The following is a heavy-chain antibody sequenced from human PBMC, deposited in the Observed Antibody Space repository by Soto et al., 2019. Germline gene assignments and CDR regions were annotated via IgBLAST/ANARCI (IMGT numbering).Heavy chain of an antibody. CDR3: ATYGGDTGRFDY. CDR2: SGTI. J-gene: IGHJ4*02. Sequence: LSLTCSVSGGSISSSRYDWTWIRQPPGKGLEWINSGTIYFNPSLRSRVTISVDTSKNQLSLRLSSVTAADTAVYYCATYGGDTGRFDYWGQGNLVTVSS. D-gene: IGHD4-17*01. V-gene: IGHV4-39*01. CDR1: GGSISSSRYD.